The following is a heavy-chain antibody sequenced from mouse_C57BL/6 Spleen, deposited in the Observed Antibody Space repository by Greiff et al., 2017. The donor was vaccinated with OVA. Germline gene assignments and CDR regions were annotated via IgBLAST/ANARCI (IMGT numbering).Heavy chain of an antibody. J-gene: IGHJ4*01. V-gene: IGHV5-17*01. CDR3: ANYYGSRDWAMDY. Sequence: DVKLQESGGGLVKPGGSLKLSCAASGFTFSDYGMHWVRQAPEKGLEWVAYISSGSSTIYYADTVKGRFTISRDNAKNTLFLQMTSLRSEDTAMYYCANYYGSRDWAMDYWGQGTSVTVSS. CDR2: ISSGSSTI. CDR1: GFTFSDYG. D-gene: IGHD1-1*01.